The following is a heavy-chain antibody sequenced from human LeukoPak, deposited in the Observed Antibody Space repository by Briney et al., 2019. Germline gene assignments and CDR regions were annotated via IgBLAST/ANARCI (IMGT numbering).Heavy chain of an antibody. CDR1: GFTVSSSY. D-gene: IGHD6-13*01. J-gene: IGHJ4*02. CDR2: IYSGGST. CDR3: ARAVYIAAAGY. V-gene: IGHV3-66*01. Sequence: PGGSLRLSCTASGFTVSSSYMSWVRQAPGKGLEWVSVIYSGGSTYYADSVKGRFTISRDNAKNSLYLQMNSLRAEDTAVYYCARAVYIAAAGYWGQGTLVTASS.